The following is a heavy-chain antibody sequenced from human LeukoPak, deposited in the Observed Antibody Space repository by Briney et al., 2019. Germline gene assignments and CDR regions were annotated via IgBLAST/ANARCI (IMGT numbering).Heavy chain of an antibody. CDR3: ASGTYYYGSGSPPFYYYYMDV. V-gene: IGHV1-46*01. J-gene: IGHJ6*03. D-gene: IGHD3-10*01. Sequence: ASVKVSCKASGYTFTSYYMHWVRQAPGQGLEWMGIINPSGGSTSYAQKFQGRVTMTRDTSTSTVYMELNSLRSEDTAVYYCASGTYYYGSGSPPFYYYYMDVWGKGTTVTVSS. CDR2: INPSGGST. CDR1: GYTFTSYY.